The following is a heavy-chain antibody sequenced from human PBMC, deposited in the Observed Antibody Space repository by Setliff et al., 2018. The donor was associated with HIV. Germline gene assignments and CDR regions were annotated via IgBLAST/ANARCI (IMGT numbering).Heavy chain of an antibody. CDR1: GGTFSSYA. Sequence: ASVKVSCKASGGTFSSYAISWVRQAPGQGLEWMGGIISIFNTANYAQKFQGRVTITADESTSTAYMELSSLRSEDTAVYYCARIVRPSYYYYYYMDVWGKGTTVTVSS. D-gene: IGHD3-10*02. CDR3: ARIVRPSYYYYYYMDV. V-gene: IGHV1-69*13. CDR2: IISIFNTA. J-gene: IGHJ6*03.